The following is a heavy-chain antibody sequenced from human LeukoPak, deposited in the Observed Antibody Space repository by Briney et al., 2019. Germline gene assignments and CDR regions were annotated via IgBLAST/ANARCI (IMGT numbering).Heavy chain of an antibody. D-gene: IGHD3-22*01. Sequence: GGSLRLSCAASGFTFSSYSMNWVRQAPGKGLEWVSSISSSSSYIYYADSVKGRFTISRDNAKNSLYLQMNSLRAEDTAVYYCARAAAGTMIADAFDIWGQGTMVTVSS. CDR2: ISSSSSYI. J-gene: IGHJ3*02. CDR1: GFTFSSYS. CDR3: ARAAAGTMIADAFDI. V-gene: IGHV3-21*01.